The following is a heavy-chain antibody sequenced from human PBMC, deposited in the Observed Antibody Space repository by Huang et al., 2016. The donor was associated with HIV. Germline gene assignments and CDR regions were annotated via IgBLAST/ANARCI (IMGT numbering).Heavy chain of an antibody. J-gene: IGHJ6*02. CDR3: ATKTAGMDI. V-gene: IGHV3-7*03. CDR1: TFRFGAYW. Sequence: VESGGRLVQPGGSIRLSCVGSTFRFGAYWMSWVRQRPGKGLEWVANIRQDESEKYYVDSVKGRFNISRDNAKKVVFLEMNNVRVEDTATYFCATKTAGMDIWGQGTTVTVS. CDR2: IRQDESEK. D-gene: IGHD1-7*01.